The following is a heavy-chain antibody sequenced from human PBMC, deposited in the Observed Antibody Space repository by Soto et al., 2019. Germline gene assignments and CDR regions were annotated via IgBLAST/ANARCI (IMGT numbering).Heavy chain of an antibody. Sequence: LTCTVSGGSISTYYWSWIVQPPGKGLEWIGYIYYSGSTNYNPSLKSRVTISVDTSKNQFSLKLSSVTAADTAVYYCARSNDSSGYYNDAFDIWGQGTMVTVSS. V-gene: IGHV4-59*01. CDR3: ARSNDSSGYYNDAFDI. D-gene: IGHD3-22*01. CDR1: GGSISTYY. J-gene: IGHJ3*02. CDR2: IYYSGST.